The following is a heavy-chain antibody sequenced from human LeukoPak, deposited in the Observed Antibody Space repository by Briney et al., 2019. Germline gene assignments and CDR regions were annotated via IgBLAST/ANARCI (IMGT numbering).Heavy chain of an antibody. V-gene: IGHV1-69*05. J-gene: IGHJ4*02. CDR1: GGTFSSYA. CDR3: AGSRDGYNLRGLYYFDY. CDR2: IIPIFGTA. D-gene: IGHD5-24*01. Sequence: ASVKVSCKASGGTFSSYAIGWVRQAPGQGLEWMGRIIPIFGTANYAQKFQGRVTITTDESTSTAYMELSSLRSEDTAVYYCAGSRDGYNLRGLYYFDYWGQGTLVTVSS.